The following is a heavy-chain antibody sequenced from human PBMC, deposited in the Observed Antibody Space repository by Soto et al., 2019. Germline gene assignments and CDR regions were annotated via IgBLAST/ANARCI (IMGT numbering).Heavy chain of an antibody. CDR2: IWYDGSNK. J-gene: IGHJ5*02. V-gene: IGHV3-33*01. Sequence: GGSLRLSCAASGFTFSSYGMHWVRQAPGKGLEWVAVIWYDGSNKYYADSVKGRFTISRDNSKNTLYLQMNSLRAEDTAVYYCARGERTIFGVVTQGRFDPWGQGTLVTVSS. CDR1: GFTFSSYG. CDR3: ARGERTIFGVVTQGRFDP. D-gene: IGHD3-3*01.